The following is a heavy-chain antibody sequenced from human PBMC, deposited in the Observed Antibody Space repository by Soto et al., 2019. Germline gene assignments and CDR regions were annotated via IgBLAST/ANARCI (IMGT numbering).Heavy chain of an antibody. V-gene: IGHV4-30-2*01. CDR1: GGSISSGGYS. D-gene: IGHD3-3*01. J-gene: IGHJ6*02. Sequence: SETLSLTCAVSGGSISSGGYSWSWIRQPPGKGLEWIGYIYHSGSTYYNPSLKSRVTISVDRSKNQFSLKLSSVTAADTAVYYCARVIRFLEWYGGRRMDDYYYGMDVWGQGTTVTVSS. CDR3: ARVIRFLEWYGGRRMDDYYYGMDV. CDR2: IYHSGST.